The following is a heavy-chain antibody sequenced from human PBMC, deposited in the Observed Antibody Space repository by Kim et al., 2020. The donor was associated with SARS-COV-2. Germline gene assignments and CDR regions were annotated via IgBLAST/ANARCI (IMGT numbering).Heavy chain of an antibody. CDR2: IYSGGST. Sequence: GGSLRLSCAASGFTVSSNYMSWVRQAPGKGLEWVSVIYSGGSTYYADSVKGRFTISRDNSKNTLYLQMNSLRAEDTAVYYCAGDPGSYRWRGYSGYWLWGPLGYWGQGTLVTVSS. D-gene: IGHD5-12*01. CDR3: AGDPGSYRWRGYSGYWLWGPLGY. CDR1: GFTVSSNY. V-gene: IGHV3-66*02. J-gene: IGHJ4*02.